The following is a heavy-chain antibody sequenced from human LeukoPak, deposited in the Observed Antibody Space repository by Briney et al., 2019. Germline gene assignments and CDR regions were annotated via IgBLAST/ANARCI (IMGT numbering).Heavy chain of an antibody. CDR2: IYYSGST. V-gene: IGHV4-39*01. CDR3: ATQPTYCSSTSCYAPFDY. CDR1: GASISSSSYY. Sequence: SETLSLTCTVSGASISSSSYYWGWIRQPPGKGLEWIGSIYYSGSTYYNPSLKSRVTISVDTSKNQFSLKLSSVTAADTAVYYCATQPTYCSSTSCYAPFDYWGQGTLVTVSS. J-gene: IGHJ4*02. D-gene: IGHD2-2*01.